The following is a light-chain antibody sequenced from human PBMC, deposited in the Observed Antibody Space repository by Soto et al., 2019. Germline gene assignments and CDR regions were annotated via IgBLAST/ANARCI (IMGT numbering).Light chain of an antibody. J-gene: IGLJ1*01. V-gene: IGLV2-23*01. CDR2: EGS. CDR1: SSDVGSYNL. CDR3: YSYASSNTFV. Sequence: QSALTQPASVSGSPGQSITISCTGTSSDVGSYNLVSWYQQHPGKAPKLMIYEGSKRPSGVSNRFSGSKSGNTASLTISGLQAEDEADYYCYSYASSNTFVFGTGTKLTVL.